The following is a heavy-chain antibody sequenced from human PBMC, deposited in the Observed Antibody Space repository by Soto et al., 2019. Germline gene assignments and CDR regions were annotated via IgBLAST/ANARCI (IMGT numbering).Heavy chain of an antibody. J-gene: IGHJ6*02. CDR1: GGTFSSYA. V-gene: IGHV1-69*13. CDR3: ARSAVAATYYYYYGMDV. D-gene: IGHD6-19*01. CDR2: IIPIFGTA. Sequence: VNVSCKASGGTFSSYAISWVRQAPGQGLEWMGGIIPIFGTANYAQKFQGRVTITADESTSTAYMELSSLRSEDTAVYYCARSAVAATYYYYYGMDVWCQGTTVTVS.